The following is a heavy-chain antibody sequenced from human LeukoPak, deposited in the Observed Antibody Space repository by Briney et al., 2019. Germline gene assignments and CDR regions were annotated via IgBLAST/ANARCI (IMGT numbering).Heavy chain of an antibody. CDR1: GFTFSTYG. V-gene: IGHV3-33*01. CDR2: VWYDGSLK. CDR3: ARGDGGGGTHPFDY. D-gene: IGHD2-15*01. J-gene: IGHJ4*02. Sequence: GGSLRLSCAASGFTFSTYGMHWVRQAPGKGLECVAVVWYDGSLKYYRDSVEGRFNISRDNSKNTLYLQMNSLRVEDTAVYYCARGDGGGGTHPFDYWGQGTLVPVS.